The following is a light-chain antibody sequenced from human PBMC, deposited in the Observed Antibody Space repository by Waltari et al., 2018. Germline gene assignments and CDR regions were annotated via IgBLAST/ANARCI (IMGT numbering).Light chain of an antibody. V-gene: IGLV1-40*01. Sequence: QSVLTQPPSVPGAPGQRVSIPSTGSSSNIGAGYDLHWYQQLPGTAPKLLIYGDSNRPSGVPDRFSGSKSGTSASLAITGLQAEDEADYYCQSYDSSLSNAVFGGGTQLTVL. CDR1: SSNIGAGYD. CDR2: GDS. J-gene: IGLJ7*01. CDR3: QSYDSSLSNAV.